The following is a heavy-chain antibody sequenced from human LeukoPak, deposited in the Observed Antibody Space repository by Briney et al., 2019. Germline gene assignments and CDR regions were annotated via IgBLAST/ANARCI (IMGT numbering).Heavy chain of an antibody. CDR3: ARWVTADRGKNDAFDI. CDR2: IFPADSDT. Sequence: GESLKISCKGSGYSFPTYWIGWVRQMPGKGLGWMVIIFPADSDTRYSSAFQGQVTVSADKSITTAYLQWSSLKGADTAMYYCARWVTADRGKNDAFDIWGQGTMVTVST. J-gene: IGHJ3*02. D-gene: IGHD2-21*02. CDR1: GYSFPTYW. V-gene: IGHV5-51*01.